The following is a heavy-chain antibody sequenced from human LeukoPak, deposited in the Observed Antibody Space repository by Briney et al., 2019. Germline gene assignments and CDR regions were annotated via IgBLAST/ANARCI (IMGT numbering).Heavy chain of an antibody. CDR2: ISYSGST. D-gene: IGHD6-13*01. CDR3: ARDYGGGWYPIDY. J-gene: IGHJ4*02. Sequence: PSETLSLTCTVSGGSISSYYWSWIRQPPGKGLEWIGYISYSGSTNCNPSLKSRLTISLDTSKRQFSLNLNSVTVADTALYYCARDYGGGWYPIDYWGQGTLVTVSS. V-gene: IGHV4-59*12. CDR1: GGSISSYY.